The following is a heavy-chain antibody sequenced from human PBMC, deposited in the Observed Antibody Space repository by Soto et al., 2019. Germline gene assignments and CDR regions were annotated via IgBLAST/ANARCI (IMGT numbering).Heavy chain of an antibody. J-gene: IGHJ4*02. D-gene: IGHD2-21*01. CDR3: ATARGEGLAEPSRY. Sequence: EVQLVESGGGLVQPGRSLRLSCAASGFTFDDYAMHWVRQAPGKGLEWVSGISWNSGSIGYADSVKGRFTISRDNAKNSLYLQMNSLRAEDTALYYCATARGEGLAEPSRYWGQGTLVTVSS. CDR2: ISWNSGSI. CDR1: GFTFDDYA. V-gene: IGHV3-9*01.